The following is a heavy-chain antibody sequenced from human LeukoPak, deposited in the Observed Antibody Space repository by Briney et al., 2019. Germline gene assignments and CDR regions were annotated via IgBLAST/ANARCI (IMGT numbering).Heavy chain of an antibody. J-gene: IGHJ3*02. V-gene: IGHV4-34*01. CDR1: GGSFSGYY. CDR3: ARGSRRRWELRSAFDI. CDR2: INHSGST. D-gene: IGHD1-26*01. Sequence: SETLSLTCAVYGGSFSGYYWSWIRQPPGKGLEWIGEINHSGSTNYNPSLKSRVTISVDTSKNQFSLKLSSVTAADTAVYYCARGSRRRWELRSAFDIWGQGTMVTVSS.